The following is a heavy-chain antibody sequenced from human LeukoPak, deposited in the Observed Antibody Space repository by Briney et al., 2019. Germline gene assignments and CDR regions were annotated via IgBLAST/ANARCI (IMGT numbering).Heavy chain of an antibody. J-gene: IGHJ6*03. CDR3: ARDTPVGDGYEYYYYYMDV. CDR2: ISAYNGST. D-gene: IGHD5-24*01. Sequence: EASVKVSCKASGYTFTSYGISWVRQAPGQGLEWMGWISAYNGSTNYAQKLQGRVTMTTDTSTSTAYMELRSLRSDDTAVYYCARDTPVGDGYEYYYYYMDVWGKGTTVTISS. V-gene: IGHV1-18*01. CDR1: GYTFTSYG.